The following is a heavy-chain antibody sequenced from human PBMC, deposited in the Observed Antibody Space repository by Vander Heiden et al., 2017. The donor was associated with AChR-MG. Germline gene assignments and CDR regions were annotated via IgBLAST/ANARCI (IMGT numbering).Heavy chain of an antibody. CDR1: GFPLRSYA. D-gene: IGHD3-22*01. Sequence: EVQLLESGGGLGQPGGSLRLPCAASGFPLRSYAMSWVRQAPGKGLEWVSAITGSGGSTYYADSVEGRFTISRDTSTNTLYLQMNSLRAEDTAIYYCAKNREDYYDSSADSWGQGTLVTVSS. CDR3: AKNREDYYDSSADS. CDR2: ITGSGGST. J-gene: IGHJ4*02. V-gene: IGHV3-23*01.